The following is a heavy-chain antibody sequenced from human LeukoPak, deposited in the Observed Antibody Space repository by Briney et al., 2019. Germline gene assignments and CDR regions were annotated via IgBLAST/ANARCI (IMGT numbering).Heavy chain of an antibody. Sequence: PMASVKVSCKASGYTFTSYDINWVRQAPGQGLEWMGRIIPILGIANYAQKFQGRVTITADKSTSTAYMELSSLRSEDTAVYYCATPMWELLRGAFDIWGQGTMVTVSS. CDR3: ATPMWELLRGAFDI. J-gene: IGHJ3*02. CDR1: GYTFTSYD. CDR2: IIPILGIA. V-gene: IGHV1-69*04. D-gene: IGHD1-26*01.